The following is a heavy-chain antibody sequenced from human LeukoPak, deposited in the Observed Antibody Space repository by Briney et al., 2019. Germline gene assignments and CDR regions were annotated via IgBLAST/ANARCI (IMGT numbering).Heavy chain of an antibody. V-gene: IGHV4-34*01. Sequence: SETLLHTRAVYGGSFSGYYWSWIRQPPGKGLEWIGEINHSGSTNYNPSLKSRVTISVDTSKNQFSLKLSSVTAADTAMYYCARGLYGMDVWGQGTTVTVSS. CDR1: GGSFSGYY. CDR3: ARGLYGMDV. J-gene: IGHJ6*02. CDR2: INHSGST.